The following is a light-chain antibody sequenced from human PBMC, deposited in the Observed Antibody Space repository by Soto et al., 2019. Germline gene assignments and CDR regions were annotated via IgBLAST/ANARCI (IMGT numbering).Light chain of an antibody. J-gene: IGLJ2*01. Sequence: QSALTQPASVSGSPGQSITISCTGTSSDVGGYNYVSWYQQHPGKAPKLMIYDVSNRPSGVSNRFSGSKSGNTASLTISGLQAEDEADYYCSSYTSSSTLGFGGGTKPTVL. V-gene: IGLV2-14*01. CDR3: SSYTSSSTLG. CDR2: DVS. CDR1: SSDVGGYNY.